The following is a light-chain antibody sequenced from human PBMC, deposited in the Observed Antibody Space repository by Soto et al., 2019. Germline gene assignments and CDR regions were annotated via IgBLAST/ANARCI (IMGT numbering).Light chain of an antibody. V-gene: IGKV1-5*01. Sequence: DIQMTQSPSTLSASVGDRVTITCRASQSISSWLAWYQQKPGKAPKLLIYDASSLESGVPSRFSGRGSGTEFTLTISSXQPDDFATYYCQQYNSYSQTFGQGTKVDIK. CDR3: QQYNSYSQT. J-gene: IGKJ1*01. CDR2: DAS. CDR1: QSISSW.